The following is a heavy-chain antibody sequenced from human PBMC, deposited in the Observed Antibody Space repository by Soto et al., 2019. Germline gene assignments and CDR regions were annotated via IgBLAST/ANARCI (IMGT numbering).Heavy chain of an antibody. CDR1: GFAFSGYA. J-gene: IGHJ4*02. V-gene: IGHV3-30-3*01. D-gene: IGHD4-17*01. CDR2: ISYDGSNT. CDR3: ASGLNDYRGNVVDY. Sequence: QVHLVESGGGVVQPGRSLRLSCAASGFAFSGYAIHWVRQAPGKGLEWVAIISYDGSNTYYADSVKGRFNISRDNSKNTVYLQMNSVRVEDTAVYFCASGLNDYRGNVVDYWGQGTLVTVSS.